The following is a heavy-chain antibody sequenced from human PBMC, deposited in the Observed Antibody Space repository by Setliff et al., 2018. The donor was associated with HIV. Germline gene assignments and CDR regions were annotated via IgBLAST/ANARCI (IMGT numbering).Heavy chain of an antibody. CDR2: IYYNEKT. V-gene: IGHV4-39*07. CDR1: GGSASNSRYY. J-gene: IGHJ5*02. CDR3: ARGGTSSNWFDP. D-gene: IGHD2-2*01. Sequence: PSETLSLTCTVSGGSASNSRYYWAWIRQPPGKGLEYIGSIYYNEKTYYNPSLKSRVTISLDTSKNQFSLKLTSLTAADTAVYYCARGGTSSNWFDPWGQGTLVTVSS.